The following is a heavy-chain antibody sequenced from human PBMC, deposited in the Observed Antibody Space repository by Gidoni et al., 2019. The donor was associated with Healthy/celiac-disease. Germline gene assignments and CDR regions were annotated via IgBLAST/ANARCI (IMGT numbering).Heavy chain of an antibody. V-gene: IGHV3-30*18. CDR2: ISYDGSNK. D-gene: IGHD4-17*01. CDR3: AKAPYGDYGPNDAFDI. CDR1: GFTFSSYG. J-gene: IGHJ3*02. Sequence: QVQLVESGGGVVQPGRSLRLSCAASGFTFSSYGMHWVRQAPGKGLEWVAGISYDGSNKYYADSVKGRFTISRDNSKNTLYLQMNSLRAEDTAVYYCAKAPYGDYGPNDAFDIWGQGTMVTVSS.